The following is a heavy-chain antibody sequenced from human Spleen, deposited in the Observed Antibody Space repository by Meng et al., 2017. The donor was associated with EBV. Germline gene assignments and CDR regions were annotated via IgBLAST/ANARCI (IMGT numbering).Heavy chain of an antibody. CDR1: GGSFSGYY. D-gene: IGHD2-21*01. CDR2: INHSGST. V-gene: IGHV4-34*01. CDR3: ARGNGAYCGGSGCIDL. J-gene: IGHJ2*01. Sequence: QDQLQEGGAGLLKPSEALSLPCAVYGGSFSGYYWGWNLQPPGKGLEWIGEINHSGSTNYNPSLKSRVTISVDTSKNQFSLKLSSVTAADTAVYYCARGNGAYCGGSGCIDLWGRGTLVTVSS.